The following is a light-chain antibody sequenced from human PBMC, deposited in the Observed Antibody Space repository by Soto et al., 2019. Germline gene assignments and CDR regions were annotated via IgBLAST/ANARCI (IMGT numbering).Light chain of an antibody. CDR2: DAS. CDR3: QQRSNWPPT. V-gene: IGKV3-11*01. CDR1: QSVSSH. J-gene: IGKJ1*01. Sequence: EIVLTQSPATLSLSPGERATLSCRASQSVSSHLSCYQQKPGQAPRLLIYDASHRATGIPARFSGSGSGTDFSLTISSLEPGDFAVYYCQQRSNWPPTFGQGTKVEIK.